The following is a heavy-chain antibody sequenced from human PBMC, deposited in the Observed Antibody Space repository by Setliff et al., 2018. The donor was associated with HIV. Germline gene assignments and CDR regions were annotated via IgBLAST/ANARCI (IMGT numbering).Heavy chain of an antibody. V-gene: IGHV3-23*01. J-gene: IGHJ6*02. Sequence: LRLSCAASGFTFSSYAMSWVRQAPGKGLEWVSAISGSGGSTYYADSVKGRFTISRDNSKNTLYLQMNSLRAEDTAVYYCAKGFQRFYYYYGMDVWGQGTTVTVSS. CDR1: GFTFSSYA. CDR2: ISGSGGST. CDR3: AKGFQRFYYYYGMDV.